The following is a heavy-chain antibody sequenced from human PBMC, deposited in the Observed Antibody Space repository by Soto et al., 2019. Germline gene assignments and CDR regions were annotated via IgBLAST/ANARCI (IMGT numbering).Heavy chain of an antibody. CDR1: GYTFTGYY. D-gene: IGHD3-22*01. J-gene: IGHJ4*02. CDR2: INPNSGGT. CDR3: AREGRYYDSSGYYPDY. V-gene: IGHV1-2*02. Sequence: ASVKVSCKASGYTFTGYYMHWVRQAPGQGLEWMGWINPNSGGTNYAQKFQGRVTMTRDTSISTAYMELSRLRSDDTAVYYCAREGRYYDSSGYYPDYWGQGTLVTVSS.